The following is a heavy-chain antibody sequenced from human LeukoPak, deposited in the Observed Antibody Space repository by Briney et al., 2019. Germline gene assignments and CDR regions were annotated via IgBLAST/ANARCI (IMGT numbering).Heavy chain of an antibody. J-gene: IGHJ4*02. CDR2: INPNSGDT. CDR3: ARAQSLTATAATFANS. Sequence: ASVKVSCKASGYTFTGYFLHWVRRAPGQGFEWMGWINPNSGDTNYTQTLQGRVTMTRDTSISTAYMELSSLRSDDTAVYYCARAQSLTATAATFANSWGQGTLDTVSS. D-gene: IGHD6-25*01. CDR1: GYTFTGYF. V-gene: IGHV1-2*02.